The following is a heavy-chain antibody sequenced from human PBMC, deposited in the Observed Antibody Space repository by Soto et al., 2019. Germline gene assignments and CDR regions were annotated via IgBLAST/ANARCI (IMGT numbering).Heavy chain of an antibody. Sequence: QVQLQESGPGLVKPSQTLSLTCIVSGGSTRTDGNYWSWIRQHPGKGLEWIGYIHYSGSTYYNPSLKSRVTISVDTSKNQFSLKLSSVTAADTAVYYCARADFGVHEYFDLWGRGTLVTVSS. J-gene: IGHJ2*01. V-gene: IGHV4-31*03. CDR3: ARADFGVHEYFDL. D-gene: IGHD3-3*01. CDR1: GGSTRTDGNY. CDR2: IHYSGST.